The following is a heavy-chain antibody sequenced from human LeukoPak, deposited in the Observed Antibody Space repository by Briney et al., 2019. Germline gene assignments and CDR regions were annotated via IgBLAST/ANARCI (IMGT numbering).Heavy chain of an antibody. V-gene: IGHV1-24*01. Sequence: ASVKVSCKVSGYTLTELSMHWVRQAPGKGLEWMGGFDPEDGETIYAQKFQGRVTMTEDTSTDTAYMELSSLRSEDTAAYYCATTPRIAVAGYCDYWGQGTLVTVSS. CDR2: FDPEDGET. CDR3: ATTPRIAVAGYCDY. J-gene: IGHJ4*02. D-gene: IGHD6-19*01. CDR1: GYTLTELS.